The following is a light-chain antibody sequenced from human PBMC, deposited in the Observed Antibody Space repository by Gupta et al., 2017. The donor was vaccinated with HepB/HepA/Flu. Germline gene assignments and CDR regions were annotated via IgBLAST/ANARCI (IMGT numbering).Light chain of an antibody. J-gene: IGKJ4*02. Sequence: DIQIPQSPSTLSASVGDRVTITCRASQSISSWLAWYQQKPGKAPKFLIYKASNLESGVPSRFSGSGSGTEFTLTISGLQPDDFAIYYCQQYLTFPRTFGGGTKVEIK. CDR3: QQYLTFPRT. V-gene: IGKV1-5*03. CDR1: QSISSW. CDR2: KAS.